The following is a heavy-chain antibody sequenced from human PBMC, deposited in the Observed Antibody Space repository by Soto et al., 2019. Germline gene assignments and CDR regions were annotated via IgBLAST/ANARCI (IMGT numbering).Heavy chain of an antibody. CDR3: ARGRYSDSSGYYPPFDY. CDR2: IYYSGST. D-gene: IGHD3-22*01. Sequence: SETLSLTCTVSGVSISSYYWSWIRQPPGKGLEWIGYIYYSGSTNYNPSLKSRVTISVDTSKNQFSLKLSPVTAADTAVYYCARGRYSDSSGYYPPFDYWGQGTLVTVSS. J-gene: IGHJ4*02. CDR1: GVSISSYY. V-gene: IGHV4-59*01.